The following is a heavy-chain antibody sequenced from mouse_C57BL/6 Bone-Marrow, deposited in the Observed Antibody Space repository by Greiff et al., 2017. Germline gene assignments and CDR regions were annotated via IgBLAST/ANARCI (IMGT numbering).Heavy chain of an antibody. J-gene: IGHJ2*01. CDR2: IDPENGDT. CDR3: TTVVHY. V-gene: IGHV14-4*01. D-gene: IGHD1-1*01. CDR1: GFSIKDDY. Sequence: DVKLQESGAELVRPGASVKLSCTASGFSIKDDYMHWVKQRPEQGLEWIGWIDPENGDTEYASKFQGKATITADTSSNTAYLQLSSLTSEDTAVYYCTTVVHYWGQGTTLTVSS.